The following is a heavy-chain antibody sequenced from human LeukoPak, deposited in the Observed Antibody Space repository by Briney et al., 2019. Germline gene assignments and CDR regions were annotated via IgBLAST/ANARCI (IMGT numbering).Heavy chain of an antibody. V-gene: IGHV4-59*01. CDR2: IYYSGST. D-gene: IGHD5-18*01. J-gene: IGHJ4*02. Sequence: SETLSLTCTVSGGSISSYYRSWIRQPPGKGLEWIGYIYYSGSTNYNPSLKSRVTISVDTSKNQFSLKLSSVTAADTAVYYCARGSGYSEIPFDYWGQGTLVTVSS. CDR1: GGSISSYY. CDR3: ARGSGYSEIPFDY.